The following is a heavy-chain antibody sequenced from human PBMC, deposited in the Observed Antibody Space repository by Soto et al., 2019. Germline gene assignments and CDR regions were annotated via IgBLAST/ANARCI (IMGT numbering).Heavy chain of an antibody. CDR2: IVPISGTS. CDR1: GGSFSNYA. J-gene: IGHJ6*02. V-gene: IGHV1-69*13. Sequence: ASVKVSCKASGGSFSNYAISWVRHAPGLGLEWMGKIVPISGTSHYAQKFQGRVTFTADESATTAYMELSSLRSEDTAVYYYAGDPGNSCYYYGMDAWGQGATVTVSS. CDR3: AGDPGNSCYYYGMDA. D-gene: IGHD4-4*01.